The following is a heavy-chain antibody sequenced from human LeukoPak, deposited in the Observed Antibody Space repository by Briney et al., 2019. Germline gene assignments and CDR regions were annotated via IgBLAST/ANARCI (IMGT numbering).Heavy chain of an antibody. Sequence: PSETLSLTCAVYGGSFSSYYWGWIRQPPGKGLEWIGSIYYGGNTYYNPSLKSRVTISVDTSKNQFSLRLSSVTAADTAVYYCARHDSSGPYNAFDIWGQGTMVIVSS. CDR2: IYYGGNT. V-gene: IGHV4-39*01. CDR1: GGSFSSYY. J-gene: IGHJ3*02. D-gene: IGHD3-22*01. CDR3: ARHDSSGPYNAFDI.